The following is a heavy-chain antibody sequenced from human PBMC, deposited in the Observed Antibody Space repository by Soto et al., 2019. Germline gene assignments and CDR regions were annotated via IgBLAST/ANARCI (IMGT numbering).Heavy chain of an antibody. CDR3: ARDLVSLTSDFDY. CDR1: GFTFSSYS. D-gene: IGHD3-16*01. Sequence: GGSLRLSCAASGFTFSSYSMNWVRQAPGKGLEWVSSISSSSSYIYYADSVKGRFTISRDNAKNSLYLQMNSLRAEDTAVYYCARDLVSLTSDFDYWGQGTLVTVSS. J-gene: IGHJ4*02. CDR2: ISSSSSYI. V-gene: IGHV3-21*01.